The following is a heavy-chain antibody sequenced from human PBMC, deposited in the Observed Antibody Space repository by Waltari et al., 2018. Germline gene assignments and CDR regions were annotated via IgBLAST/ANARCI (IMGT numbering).Heavy chain of an antibody. Sequence: QVQLVQSGAEVKKPGASAKVSCKASGYTFTSYGISWVRQAPGQGLEWMGWISAYNGNTNYAQKLQGRVTMTTDTSTSTAYMELRSLRSDDTAVYYCARSGAAPPKYYYYYYGMDVWGQGTTVTVSS. CDR2: ISAYNGNT. V-gene: IGHV1-18*01. D-gene: IGHD1-26*01. CDR3: ARSGAAPPKYYYYYYGMDV. J-gene: IGHJ6*02. CDR1: GYTFTSYG.